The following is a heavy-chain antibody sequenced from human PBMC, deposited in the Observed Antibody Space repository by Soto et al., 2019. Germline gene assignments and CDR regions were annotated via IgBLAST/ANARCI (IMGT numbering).Heavy chain of an antibody. V-gene: IGHV3-7*01. CDR2: IKQDGSEK. J-gene: IGHJ6*02. CDR1: GFTFSSYW. Sequence: EVQLVESGGGLVQPGGSLRLSCAASGFTFSSYWMSWVRQAPGKGLEWVANIKQDGSEKYYVDSVKGRFTISRDNAKNSLYLQMNSLRAEDTAVYYCASIMDRVTYYYGMDVWGQGTTVTVSS. CDR3: ASIMDRVTYYYGMDV.